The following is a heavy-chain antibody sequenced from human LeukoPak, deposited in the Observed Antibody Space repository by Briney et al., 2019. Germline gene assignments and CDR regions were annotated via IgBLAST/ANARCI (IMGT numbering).Heavy chain of an antibody. CDR3: ARDYKYAFDN. CDR2: IGIDSGNT. Sequence: PGGSLRLSCAAYGFTFSGYSMNWVRQAPGKGLEWISYIGIDSGNTNYADSVKGRFTISGDKAKNSLYLQMNSLRVEDTAVYYCARDYKYAFDNWGQGTLVTVSS. D-gene: IGHD5-24*01. V-gene: IGHV3-48*01. J-gene: IGHJ4*02. CDR1: GFTFSGYS.